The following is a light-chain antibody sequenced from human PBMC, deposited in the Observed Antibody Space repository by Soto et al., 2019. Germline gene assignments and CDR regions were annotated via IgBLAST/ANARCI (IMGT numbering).Light chain of an antibody. CDR2: GAS. CDR1: QSVSSN. V-gene: IGKV3-15*01. J-gene: IGKJ1*01. CDR3: QQYNNCPRT. Sequence: EIVMTQSPATLSVSPWEIATLSCWASQSVSSNLAWYQQKPGQAPRLLIYGASTRATGIPARFSGSGSGTEFTLTISSLQSEDFAVYYCQQYNNCPRTFGHGTKVDIK.